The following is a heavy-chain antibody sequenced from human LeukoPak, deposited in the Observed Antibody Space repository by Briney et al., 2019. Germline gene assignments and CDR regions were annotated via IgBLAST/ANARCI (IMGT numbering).Heavy chain of an antibody. Sequence: AVKLSCNASGYTFTSYDNNWVRHAPAQGLEWMGWMNPNSGNTGYAQKFQGRGTITINTSKTKDYMYLSSHRLEATAVSYFSRGKRGPLARSYAFWSGYHVVYMDVWGKGTTVTVSS. J-gene: IGHJ6*03. CDR2: MNPNSGNT. V-gene: IGHV1-8*01. D-gene: IGHD3-3*01. CDR3: SRGKRGPLARSYAFWSGYHVVYMDV. CDR1: GYTFTSYD.